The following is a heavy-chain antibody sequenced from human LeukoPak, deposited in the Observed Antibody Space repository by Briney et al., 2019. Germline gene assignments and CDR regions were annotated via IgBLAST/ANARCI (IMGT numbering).Heavy chain of an antibody. Sequence: ASVKVSCKASGYTFTGYYMHWVRQAPGQGLEWMGRINPNSGGTNYAQKFQGRVTMTRDTSIGTAYMELSRLTSDDTAVYYCARDPITGGSADNWFDPWGQGTLVTVSS. V-gene: IGHV1-2*06. CDR1: GYTFTGYY. J-gene: IGHJ5*02. CDR2: INPNSGGT. CDR3: ARDPITGGSADNWFDP. D-gene: IGHD2-15*01.